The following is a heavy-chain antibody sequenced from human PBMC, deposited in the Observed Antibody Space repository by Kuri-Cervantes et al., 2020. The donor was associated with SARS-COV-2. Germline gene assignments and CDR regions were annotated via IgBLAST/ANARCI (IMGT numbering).Heavy chain of an antibody. CDR2: IYYSGST. CDR3: ARGGDWFDP. Sequence: ESLKISCTVSGGSISSSSYYWGWIRQPPGKGLEWIGSIYYSGSTNYNPSLKSRVTISVDTSKNQFSLKLSSVTAADTAVYYCARGGDWFDPWGQGTLVTVSS. J-gene: IGHJ5*02. CDR1: GGSISSSSYY. V-gene: IGHV4-39*07. D-gene: IGHD1-26*01.